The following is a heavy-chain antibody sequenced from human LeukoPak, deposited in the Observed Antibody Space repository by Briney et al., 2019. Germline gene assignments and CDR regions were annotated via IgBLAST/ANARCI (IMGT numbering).Heavy chain of an antibody. J-gene: IGHJ6*03. CDR1: GYTFSNFD. Sequence: ASVKVSCKASGYTFSNFDVNWVRQAPGQGLEWMAWMNPGSGDTGYEGKFQARLTISSNTSITTASLALSSLTSEDTAVYYCARSRRGYYMDVWGKGTMVIVSS. V-gene: IGHV1-8*02. CDR2: MNPGSGDT. CDR3: ARSRRGYYMDV.